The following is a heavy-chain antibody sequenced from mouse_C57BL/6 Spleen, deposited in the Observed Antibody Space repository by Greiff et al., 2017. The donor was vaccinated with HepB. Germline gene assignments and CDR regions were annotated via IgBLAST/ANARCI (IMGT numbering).Heavy chain of an antibody. V-gene: IGHV1-50*01. CDR2: IDPSDSYT. D-gene: IGHD2-5*01. Sequence: QVQLQQPGAELVKPGASVKLSCKASGYTFTSYWMQWVKQRPGQGLEWIGEIDPSDSYTNYNQKFKGKATLTVDTSSSTAYMQLSSLTSEDSAVYYCARITYYSNYGYFDVWGTGTTVTVSS. CDR1: GYTFTSYW. J-gene: IGHJ1*03. CDR3: ARITYYSNYGYFDV.